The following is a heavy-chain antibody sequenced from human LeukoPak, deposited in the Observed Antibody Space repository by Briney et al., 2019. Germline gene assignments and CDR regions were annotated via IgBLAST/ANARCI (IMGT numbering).Heavy chain of an antibody. Sequence: SETLSLTCSVSGGSISSPNHDWAWIRQPPGQGLEWIGSIYYSGTTYYNLSLKSRVTLSVDTSQNQFSLKLSSVTAADTAIYFCARSLGANTWVGNWFDPWGQGTLFTVSP. CDR2: IYYSGTT. V-gene: IGHV4-39*01. D-gene: IGHD3-10*01. J-gene: IGHJ5*02. CDR3: ARSLGANTWVGNWFDP. CDR1: GGSISSPNHD.